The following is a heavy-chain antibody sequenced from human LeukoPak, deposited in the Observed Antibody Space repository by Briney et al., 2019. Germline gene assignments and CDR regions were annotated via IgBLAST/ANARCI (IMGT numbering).Heavy chain of an antibody. D-gene: IGHD5-12*01. CDR3: ARDRAGYAGWFDP. CDR2: IYSGGST. V-gene: IGHV3-53*04. Sequence: GGSLRLSCAASGFTVSSNYMSWVRQAPGKGLEWVSVIYSGGSTYYADSVKGRFTISRRNSKNTLYLQMNSLRAEDTAVYYCARDRAGYAGWFDPWGQGTLVTVSS. CDR1: GFTVSSNY. J-gene: IGHJ5*02.